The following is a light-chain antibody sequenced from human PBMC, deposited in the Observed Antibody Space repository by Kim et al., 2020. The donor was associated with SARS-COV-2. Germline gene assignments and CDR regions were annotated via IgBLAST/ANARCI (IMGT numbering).Light chain of an antibody. CDR3: LELINWQRNFT. CDR2: GAS. V-gene: IGKV3-15*01. CDR1: QSVSSN. Sequence: EILLTQSPAILSVSPGERATLSCRASQSVSSNLAWYQQKPGQAPRLLIYGASIRATGIPPRFSGSGSGTEFTLTNNCLQSEDFAVYHCLELINWQRNFTIGGRGKVDSK. J-gene: IGKJ4*01.